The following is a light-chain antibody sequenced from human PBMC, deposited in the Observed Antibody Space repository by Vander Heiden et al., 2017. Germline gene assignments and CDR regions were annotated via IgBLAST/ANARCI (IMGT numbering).Light chain of an antibody. CDR2: GAS. J-gene: IGKJ4*01. V-gene: IGKV3-15*01. Sequence: EIVMTQSPATLAVSPGDTATLSCRASQSVSSSLAWYQQKPGQAPRLLIHGASTRATGIPARFSGSGSGTGFTLTITSLHSEDFAVYYCHQYDDWPLTFGGGTKVEIK. CDR1: QSVSSS. CDR3: HQYDDWPLT.